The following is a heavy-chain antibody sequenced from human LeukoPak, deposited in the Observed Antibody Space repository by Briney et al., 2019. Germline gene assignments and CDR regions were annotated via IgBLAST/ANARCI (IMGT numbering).Heavy chain of an antibody. Sequence: NSSETLSLTCTVSGGSISTYYWSWIRQPPEKGLEWIGYIYYSGSTNYNPSLKGRVAMSVDTSKNQFSLKLSSVTAADTAVYYCARDRGQLPDVVGDYHYYYYGMDVWGQGTTVTVSS. D-gene: IGHD3-10*01. J-gene: IGHJ6*02. CDR1: GGSISTYY. CDR3: ARDRGQLPDVVGDYHYYYYGMDV. V-gene: IGHV4-59*01. CDR2: IYYSGST.